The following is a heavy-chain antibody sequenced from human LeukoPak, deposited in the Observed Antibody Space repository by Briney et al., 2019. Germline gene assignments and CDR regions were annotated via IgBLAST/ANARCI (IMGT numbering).Heavy chain of an antibody. D-gene: IGHD3-16*01. V-gene: IGHV4-59*01. J-gene: IGHJ3*02. CDR2: IYYSGST. Sequence: SETLSLTCTVSGGSISGYYWAWIRQPPGKGLEWIGYIYYSGSTNYNPSLTSRVTISVDTSKNQFSLKLSSVTAADTAVYYCARLYADDAFDIWGQGTMVTVSS. CDR1: GGSISGYY. CDR3: ARLYADDAFDI.